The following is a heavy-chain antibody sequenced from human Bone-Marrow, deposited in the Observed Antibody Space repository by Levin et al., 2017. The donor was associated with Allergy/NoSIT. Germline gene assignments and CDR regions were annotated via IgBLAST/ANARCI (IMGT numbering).Heavy chain of an antibody. CDR1: GFTFSTYS. V-gene: IGHV3-21*01. CDR3: ARLFCGGTCLYGYFDL. J-gene: IGHJ2*01. Sequence: SGGSLRLSCAASGFTFSTYSMNWVRQAPGKGLEWVSSMSSNTNFRNYADSVKGRFTISRDNAKNSLSLQMNSLRPEDTAVYYCARLFCGGTCLYGYFDLWGRGTMVTVSP. D-gene: IGHD2-15*01. CDR2: MSSNTNFR.